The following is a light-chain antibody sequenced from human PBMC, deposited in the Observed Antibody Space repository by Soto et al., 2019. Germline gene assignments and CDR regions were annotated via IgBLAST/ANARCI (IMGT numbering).Light chain of an antibody. CDR1: QNVRSNY. CDR2: GAS. CDR3: EQYGSTPRT. V-gene: IGKV3-20*01. J-gene: IGKJ1*01. Sequence: EIVLTQSPGTLSLSPGERATLSCRASQNVRSNYLAWYQQKLGQTSRLLIYGASSRATGIPDRFSGSVSGTDFTLTISRLDPEDFAVYYCEQYGSTPRTFGQGTKVEFK.